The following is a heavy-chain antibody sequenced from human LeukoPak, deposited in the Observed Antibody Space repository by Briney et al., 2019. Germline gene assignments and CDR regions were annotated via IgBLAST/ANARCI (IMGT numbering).Heavy chain of an antibody. CDR1: GFTFSSYW. CDR3: ARSGGDYGDRPFDF. D-gene: IGHD4-17*01. J-gene: IGHJ4*02. CDR2: IKQDGSEK. Sequence: GGSLRLSCAASGFTFSSYWMSWVRQAPGKGLEWVANIKQDGSEKYYVDSVKGQFTIARDNAKNSLYLQMNSLRAEDTAVYYCARSGGDYGDRPFDFWGQGTLVTVSS. V-gene: IGHV3-7*01.